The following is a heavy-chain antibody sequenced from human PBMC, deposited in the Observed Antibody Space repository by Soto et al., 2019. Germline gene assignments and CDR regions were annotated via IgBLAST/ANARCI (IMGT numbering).Heavy chain of an antibody. J-gene: IGHJ4*02. V-gene: IGHV1-3*01. CDR3: ARDLGFGLSDY. CDR2: INAGNGNT. CDR1: GYTFTSYA. D-gene: IGHD3-10*01. Sequence: SVKVSCKASGYTFTSYAMHWVRQAPGQRLEWMGWINAGNGNTKYSQKFQGRVTITRDTSASTAYMELSGLRSEDTAVYSCARDLGFGLSDYWGQGTLVTVSS.